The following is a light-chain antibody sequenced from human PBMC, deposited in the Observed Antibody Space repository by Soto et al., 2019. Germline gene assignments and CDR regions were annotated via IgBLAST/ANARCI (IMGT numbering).Light chain of an antibody. CDR2: EVS. CDR1: SSDVGAYKY. Sequence: QSVLTQPPSASGSPGQSVTISCTGTSSDVGAYKYVSWYQQYPGKAPKLMIYEVSKQPSGVPDRFSGSKSGNTASLTVSGLQAEDEADYYCTSYVGSDIWVFGGGTKLTVL. CDR3: TSYVGSDIWV. J-gene: IGLJ3*02. V-gene: IGLV2-8*01.